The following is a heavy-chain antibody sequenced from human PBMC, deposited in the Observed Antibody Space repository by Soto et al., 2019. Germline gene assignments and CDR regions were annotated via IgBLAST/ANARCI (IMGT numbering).Heavy chain of an antibody. Sequence: GASVKVSCKVSGYTLTELSMHWVRQAPGKGLEWMGGFDPEDGETIYAQKFQGRVTMTEDTSTDTAYMELSSLRSEDTAVCYCATSRAGPTSEYSGYEYFDYWGQGTLVTVSS. CDR1: GYTLTELS. CDR2: FDPEDGET. J-gene: IGHJ4*02. D-gene: IGHD5-12*01. V-gene: IGHV1-24*01. CDR3: ATSRAGPTSEYSGYEYFDY.